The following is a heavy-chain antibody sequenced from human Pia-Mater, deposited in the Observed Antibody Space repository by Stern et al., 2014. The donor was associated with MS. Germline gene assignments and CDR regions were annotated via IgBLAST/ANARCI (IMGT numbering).Heavy chain of an antibody. CDR1: GFSFYTHG. J-gene: IGHJ4*02. Sequence: VQLVESGGGVVQPGTSLRLSCAASGFSFYTHGMHWVRQAPGKGLEWVAFISYDGKNQYYADSARGRFTISRDNPKKTPSLQLDSLRVEDTAVYHCAKDLSYTWSFDYGGQGTLLAVSS. V-gene: IGHV3-30*18. D-gene: IGHD1-26*01. CDR2: ISYDGKNQ. CDR3: AKDLSYTWSFDY.